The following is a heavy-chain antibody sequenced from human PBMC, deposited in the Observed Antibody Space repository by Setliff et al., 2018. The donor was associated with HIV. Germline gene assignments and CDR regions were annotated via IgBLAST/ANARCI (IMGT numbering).Heavy chain of an antibody. CDR3: ARDQSDWFY. V-gene: IGHV4-38-2*02. Sequence: PSETLSLTCTVSGYSISSGYYWGWIRQPPGKGLEWIGSIYYSGRTYYNPSLKSRVTISVDTSKNQFSLKLSSVTAADTAVYYCARDQSDWFYWGQGTLVTVSS. D-gene: IGHD3-3*01. CDR1: GYSISSGYY. CDR2: IYYSGRT. J-gene: IGHJ4*02.